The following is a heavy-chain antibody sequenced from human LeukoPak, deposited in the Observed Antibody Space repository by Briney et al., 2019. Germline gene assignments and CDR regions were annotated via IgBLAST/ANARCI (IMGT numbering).Heavy chain of an antibody. J-gene: IGHJ4*02. D-gene: IGHD3-3*01. CDR1: GFTFSSYA. V-gene: IGHV3-30-3*01. Sequence: PGRSLRLSCAASGFTFSSYAMLWVRQAPGKGLEWVAVISYDGSNKYYADSVKGRFTISRDNSKNTLYLQMNSLRAEDTAVYYCARDNYDFWSGYYTPPDYWGQGTLVTVSS. CDR3: ARDNYDFWSGYYTPPDY. CDR2: ISYDGSNK.